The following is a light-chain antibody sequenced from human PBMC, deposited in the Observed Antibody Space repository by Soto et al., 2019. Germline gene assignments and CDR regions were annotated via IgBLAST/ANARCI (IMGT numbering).Light chain of an antibody. CDR2: DAS. V-gene: IGKV1-33*01. J-gene: IGKJ1*01. CDR1: QDISNY. CDR3: QKYNSALS. Sequence: DIQMTQSPSSLSASVGDRVTITCQASQDISNYLNWYQQKPGKAPKLLIYDASNLETGVPSRFSGSGSGTDFTFTISSLQPEDIATYYCQKYNSALSFGQGTKVDI.